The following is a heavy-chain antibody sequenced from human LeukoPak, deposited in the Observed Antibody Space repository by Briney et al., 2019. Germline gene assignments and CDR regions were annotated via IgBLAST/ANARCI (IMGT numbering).Heavy chain of an antibody. D-gene: IGHD3-9*01. CDR1: GGSISSYY. V-gene: IGHV4-59*01. Sequence: PSETLSLTCTVSGGSISSYYWSWIRQPPGKGLEWIGYIYYSGSTNYNPSLKSRVTISVDTSKNQFSLKLSSVTAADTAVYYCARGGYYDILTGYYVYLDYWGQGTLVTVSS. J-gene: IGHJ4*02. CDR2: IYYSGST. CDR3: ARGGYYDILTGYYVYLDY.